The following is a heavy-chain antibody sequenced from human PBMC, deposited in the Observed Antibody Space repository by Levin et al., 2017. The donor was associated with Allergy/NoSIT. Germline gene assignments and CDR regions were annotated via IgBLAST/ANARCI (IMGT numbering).Heavy chain of an antibody. V-gene: IGHV3-48*01. CDR2: ISSGSSTI. J-gene: IGHJ4*02. CDR1: GFTFRSDS. D-gene: IGHD3-9*01. Sequence: GESLKISCAASGFTFRSDSMNWVRQAPGKGLEWVSYISSGSSTIYYADSVKGRFTISRDNAKNSLYLQMNSLRAEDTAVYYCASIYYDILTGYQYYFDSWGQGTLVTVSS. CDR3: ASIYYDILTGYQYYFDS.